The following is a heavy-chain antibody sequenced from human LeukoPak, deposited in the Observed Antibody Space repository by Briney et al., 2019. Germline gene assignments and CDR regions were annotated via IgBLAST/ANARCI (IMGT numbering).Heavy chain of an antibody. V-gene: IGHV3-30*18. D-gene: IGHD3-16*01. CDR1: GFTFNNYW. Sequence: GGSLRLSCTASGFTFNNYWMHWVRQPPGKGLEWVAVASSDGDTTYYADSVKGRFTISKDNSRNTLYLQMNSLRAEDTAVYYCAKEGSTTFREDFDCWGQGTLVTVSS. CDR3: AKEGSTTFREDFDC. J-gene: IGHJ4*02. CDR2: ASSDGDTT.